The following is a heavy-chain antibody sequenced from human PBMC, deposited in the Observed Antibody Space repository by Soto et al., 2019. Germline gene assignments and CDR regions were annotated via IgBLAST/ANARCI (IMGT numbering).Heavy chain of an antibody. Sequence: PVGSLRLSCAASGFTFSSYGMHWVRQAPGKGLEWVAVIWYDGSNKYYADSVKGRFTISRDNSKNTLYLQMNSLRSEDTAVYYCARGRGPSTVTDAFDIWGQGTMVTVSS. CDR3: ARGRGPSTVTDAFDI. CDR2: IWYDGSNK. CDR1: GFTFSSYG. V-gene: IGHV3-33*01. J-gene: IGHJ3*02. D-gene: IGHD4-17*01.